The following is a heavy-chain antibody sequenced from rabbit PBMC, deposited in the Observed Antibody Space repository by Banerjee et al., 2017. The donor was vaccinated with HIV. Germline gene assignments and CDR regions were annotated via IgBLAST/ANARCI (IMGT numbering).Heavy chain of an antibody. CDR1: GFDFSTNYY. CDR3: VRDDTGSSQYNDLNL. D-gene: IGHD4-2*01. V-gene: IGHV1S40*01. Sequence: QSLEESGGDLVKPGASLTLTCTASGFDFSTNYYMCWVRQAPGKGLEWIACIHTGSGGTYYASWAKGRFTISKTSSTTVTLQMTSLTAADTATYFCVRDDTGSSQYNDLNLWGPGTLVTVS. CDR2: IHTGSGGT. J-gene: IGHJ4*01.